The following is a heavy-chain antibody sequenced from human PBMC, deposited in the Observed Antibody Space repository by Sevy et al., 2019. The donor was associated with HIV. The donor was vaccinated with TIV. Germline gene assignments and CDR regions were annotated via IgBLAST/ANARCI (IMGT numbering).Heavy chain of an antibody. CDR3: ATTKDYYDSSDYPFDD. V-gene: IGHV1-24*01. Sequence: ASVKVSCKVSGYTLTGFSMHWVRQAPGKGLEWMATFDPEDDETIYAQKFQGRVTMTEDTSTDTAYMELSSLRSEDTAVYYCATTKDYYDSSDYPFDDWGQGTLVTVSS. CDR1: GYTLTGFS. D-gene: IGHD3-22*01. J-gene: IGHJ4*02. CDR2: FDPEDDET.